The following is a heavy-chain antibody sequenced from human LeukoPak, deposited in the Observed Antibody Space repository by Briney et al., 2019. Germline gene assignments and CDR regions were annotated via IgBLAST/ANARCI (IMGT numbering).Heavy chain of an antibody. V-gene: IGHV3-21*01. CDR2: ISSSSSYI. CDR1: GFTFSSYA. CDR3: ARSYYDSSTRKRHIDY. Sequence: GSLRLSCAASGFTFSSYAMSWVRQAPGKGLEWVSSISSSSSYIYYADSVKGRFTISRDNAKNSLYPQMNSLRAEDTAVYYCARSYYDSSTRKRHIDYWGQGTLVTVSS. D-gene: IGHD3-22*01. J-gene: IGHJ4*02.